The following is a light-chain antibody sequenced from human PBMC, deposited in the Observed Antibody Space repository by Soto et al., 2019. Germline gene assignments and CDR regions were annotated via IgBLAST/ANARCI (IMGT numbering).Light chain of an antibody. V-gene: IGKV1-27*01. CDR2: AAS. Sequence: DIQLTQSPPSLSASVGDRLSITCRASQDISYYLAWYQQKPGKGPKLLMSAASTLQSGVPSRFSGSGSGTDFTLTITSLQPEDAATYCCQHYHSAPPWTFGPGTRVEI. CDR1: QDISYY. CDR3: QHYHSAPPWT. J-gene: IGKJ1*01.